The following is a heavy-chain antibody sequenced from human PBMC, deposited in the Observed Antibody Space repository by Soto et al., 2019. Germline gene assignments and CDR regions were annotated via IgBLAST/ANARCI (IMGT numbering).Heavy chain of an antibody. J-gene: IGHJ3*02. CDR2: ISTGGSTM. CDR3: ARDIGYCSGGSCYRMGAFDI. CDR1: GFYFSDFY. Sequence: QVQLVESGGGLVKPGGSLRLSCAASGFYFSDFYMSWIRQAPGRGLEWVSYISTGGSTMYYADFVKGRFTISRDNAKNSLYLQMNSLRAEDTAVYYCARDIGYCSGGSCYRMGAFDIWGQGTMVTVSS. D-gene: IGHD2-15*01. V-gene: IGHV3-11*01.